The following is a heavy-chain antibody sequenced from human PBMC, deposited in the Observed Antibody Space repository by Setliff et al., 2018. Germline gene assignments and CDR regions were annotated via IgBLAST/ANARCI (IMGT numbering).Heavy chain of an antibody. CDR3: TRDFWPESSGFAFGQ. V-gene: IGHV3-49*04. CDR1: GFTLGDFA. CDR2: IRSNDNGGTT. Sequence: GGSLRLSRTASGFTLGDFAMGWVRQAPGKGLEWVGFIRSNDNGGTTEYAASVKGRFSISRDDSKGTTYLRMNSLKIEDTAVYYCTRDFWPESSGFAFGQWGQGTLVTVSS. D-gene: IGHD3-22*01. J-gene: IGHJ4*02.